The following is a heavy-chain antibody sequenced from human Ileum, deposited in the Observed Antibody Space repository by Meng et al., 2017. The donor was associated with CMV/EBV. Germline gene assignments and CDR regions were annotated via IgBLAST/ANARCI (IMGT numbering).Heavy chain of an antibody. CDR1: GFTFSSYS. D-gene: IGHD7-27*01. CDR3: ASLSGGGSRAF. V-gene: IGHV3-21*01. Sequence: GESLKISCAASGFTFSSYSMNWVRQAPGKGLEWVSSISSSISYIYYADSVKGRFTISRDNAKNSLYLQMNSLRAEDTTVYYCASLSGGGSRAFWGQGTLVTVSS. J-gene: IGHJ4*02. CDR2: ISSSISYI.